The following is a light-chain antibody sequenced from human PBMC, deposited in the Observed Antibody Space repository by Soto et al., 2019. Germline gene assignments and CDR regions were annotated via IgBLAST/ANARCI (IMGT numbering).Light chain of an antibody. V-gene: IGKV1-6*01. J-gene: IGKJ1*01. CDR2: AAS. Sequence: AIQMTQSPSSLSASVGGRVTIACRASQGIRNDLVWYQQKPGKAPNLLIYAASSLQSGVPSRFSGSGSGTDFTLTISSLQPEDFATYYCLQHYNYPRTFGQGTKVEIK. CDR3: LQHYNYPRT. CDR1: QGIRND.